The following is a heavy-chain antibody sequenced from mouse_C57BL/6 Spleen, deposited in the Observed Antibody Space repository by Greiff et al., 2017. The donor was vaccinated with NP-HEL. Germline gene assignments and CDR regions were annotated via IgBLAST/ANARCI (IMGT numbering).Heavy chain of an antibody. Sequence: EVKLMESGGGLVKPGGSLKLSCAASGFTFSSYAMSWVRQTPEKRLEWVATISDGGSYTYYPDNVKGRFTISRDNAKNNLYLQMSHLKSEDTAMYYCARSLYDYDAGDYWGQGTTLTVSS. CDR1: GFTFSSYA. J-gene: IGHJ2*01. D-gene: IGHD2-4*01. CDR2: ISDGGSYT. CDR3: ARSLYDYDAGDY. V-gene: IGHV5-4*03.